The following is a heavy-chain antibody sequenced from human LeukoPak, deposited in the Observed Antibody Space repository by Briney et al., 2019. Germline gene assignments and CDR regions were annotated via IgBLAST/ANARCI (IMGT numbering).Heavy chain of an antibody. CDR3: ASGSVVTALDQ. D-gene: IGHD2-21*02. CDR1: GGSITTYY. J-gene: IGHJ4*02. V-gene: IGHV4-59*01. CDR2: IYYTGNT. Sequence: PSETLSLNCAGSGGSITTYYWTWIRQPPGQALEWIGYIYYTGNTKYNPSLESRVTMSIDTSKNEFSLKIYSVNAADTAVYFCASGSVVTALDQWGQGTLVTVSS.